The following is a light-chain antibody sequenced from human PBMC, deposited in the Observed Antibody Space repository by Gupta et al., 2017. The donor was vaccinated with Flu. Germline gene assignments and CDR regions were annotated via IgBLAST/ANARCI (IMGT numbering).Light chain of an antibody. CDR1: SSDVGGYNY. CDR3: CSYAGSYTYV. Sequence: QSALTQPGPVSGSPGQSVTISCTGTSSDVGGYNYVSWYQQHPGKAPKLMIYDVSKRPSGVPDRFSGSKSGNTASLTISGLQAEDEADYYYCSYAGSYTYVFGTGTKVTVL. V-gene: IGLV2-11*01. J-gene: IGLJ1*01. CDR2: DVS.